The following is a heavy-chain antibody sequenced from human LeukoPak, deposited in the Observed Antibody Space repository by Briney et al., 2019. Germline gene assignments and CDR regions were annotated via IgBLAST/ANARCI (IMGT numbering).Heavy chain of an antibody. D-gene: IGHD3-10*01. Sequence: SQTLSLTCAISGDSVSRTDAGWSWIRQSPSRDLEWLGRTYYRSKWYKDDAGWYKDDAGSLKSRITINVDTVMNQFSLQLSSVTPEDTALYYCARGGLVRGSINSLIGFDVWGQGIIVTVSS. CDR2: TYYRSKWYKDDAGWYK. CDR1: GDSVSRTDAG. CDR3: ARGGLVRGSINSLIGFDV. V-gene: IGHV6-1*01. J-gene: IGHJ3*01.